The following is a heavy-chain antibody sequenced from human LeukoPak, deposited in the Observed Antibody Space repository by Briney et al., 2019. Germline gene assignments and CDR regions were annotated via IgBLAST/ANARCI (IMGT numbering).Heavy chain of an antibody. CDR3: ARDSDRIAVAGTTGGDYYMDV. Sequence: ASVKVSCKASRYTFTGYYMHWVRQAPGQGLEWMGWINPNSGGTNYAQKFQGRVTMTRDTSISTAYMELSRLRSDDTAVYYCARDSDRIAVAGTTGGDYYMDVWGKGTTVIIS. CDR2: INPNSGGT. J-gene: IGHJ6*03. D-gene: IGHD6-19*01. V-gene: IGHV1-2*02. CDR1: RYTFTGYY.